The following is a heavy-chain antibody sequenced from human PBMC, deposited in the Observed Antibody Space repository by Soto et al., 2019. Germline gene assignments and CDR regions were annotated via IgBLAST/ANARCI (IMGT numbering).Heavy chain of an antibody. V-gene: IGHV3-15*07. CDR1: GFTFTNAW. Sequence: EVQLVESGGGLVKPGESLRLSCAASGFTFTNAWMNWVRQAPGNGLEWVGRIRSKTDGGTPDYAAPVKGRCTISRDDSKNTLYVQMNSLKTEDTAIYYCTTEKGYWGQGTLVTVSS. CDR3: TTEKGY. CDR2: IRSKTDGGTP. J-gene: IGHJ4*02.